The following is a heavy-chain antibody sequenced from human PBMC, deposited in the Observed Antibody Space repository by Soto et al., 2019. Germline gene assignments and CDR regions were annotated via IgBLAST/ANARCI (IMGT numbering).Heavy chain of an antibody. V-gene: IGHV4-39*01. J-gene: IGHJ3*02. CDR3: ARLVTVYGDEIHGFDI. D-gene: IGHD4-17*01. Sequence: ETLSLTCTVSGGSISSSSYYWGWIRQPPGKGLEWIGSIYYSGSTYYNPSLKSRVTISVDTSKNQFSLKLSSVTAADTAVYYCARLVTVYGDEIHGFDIWGQGNMGTVSS. CDR1: GGSISSSSYY. CDR2: IYYSGST.